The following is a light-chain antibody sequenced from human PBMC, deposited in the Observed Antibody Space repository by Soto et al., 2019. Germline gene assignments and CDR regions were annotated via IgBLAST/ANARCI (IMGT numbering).Light chain of an antibody. Sequence: EIVLTQSPATLSLSPGERATLSCRASQSVSSYLAWYQQKPGQAPRLLIYDASNRATGIPARFSGSGSGTDFTLTLSSLKPEDFAVYYCQQRSNWREVTFGPGTKVDIK. J-gene: IGKJ3*01. CDR2: DAS. CDR1: QSVSSY. V-gene: IGKV3-11*01. CDR3: QQRSNWREVT.